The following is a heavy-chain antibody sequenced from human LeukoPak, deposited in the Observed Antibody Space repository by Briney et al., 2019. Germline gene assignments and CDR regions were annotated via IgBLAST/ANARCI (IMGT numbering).Heavy chain of an antibody. CDR2: INHSGST. D-gene: IGHD3-9*01. CDR3: ARVRYDILNGYVYYYYGMDV. V-gene: IGHV4-34*01. CDR1: GGSFSGYY. Sequence: SETLSLTCAVYGGSFSGYYWSWIRQPPGKGLEWIGEINHSGSTNYNPSLKSRVTISVDTSKNQFSLTLSSVTAADTAVYYCARVRYDILNGYVYYYYGMDVWGKGTTVTVSA. J-gene: IGHJ6*04.